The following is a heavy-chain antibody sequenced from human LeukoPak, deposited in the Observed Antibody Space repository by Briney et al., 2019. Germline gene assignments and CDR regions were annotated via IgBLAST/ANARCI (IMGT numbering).Heavy chain of an antibody. CDR2: INPNSGGT. J-gene: IGHJ4*02. D-gene: IGHD3-22*01. CDR3: ARDHPEYYYDSSGYYYSGLDY. CDR1: GYTFTGYY. V-gene: IGHV1-2*02. Sequence: GASVKVSCKASGYTFTGYYMHWVRQAPGQGLEWMGWINPNSGGTNYAQKLQGRVTMTRDTSTSTVYMELSSLRSEDTAVYYCARDHPEYYYDSSGYYYSGLDYWGQGTLVTVSS.